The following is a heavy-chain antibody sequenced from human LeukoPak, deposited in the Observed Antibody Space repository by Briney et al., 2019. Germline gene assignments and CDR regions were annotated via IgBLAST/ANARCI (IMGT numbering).Heavy chain of an antibody. D-gene: IGHD2-15*01. CDR1: GGSFSGYY. J-gene: IGHJ5*02. CDR2: INHSGST. V-gene: IGHV4-34*01. CDR3: ASNPIVVVVAATPEWFDP. Sequence: SETLSLTXAVYGGSFSGYYWSWIRQPPGKGLEWIGEINHSGSTNYNPSLKSRVTISVDTSKNQFSLKLSSVTAADTAVYYCASNPIVVVVAATPEWFDPWGQGTLVTVSS.